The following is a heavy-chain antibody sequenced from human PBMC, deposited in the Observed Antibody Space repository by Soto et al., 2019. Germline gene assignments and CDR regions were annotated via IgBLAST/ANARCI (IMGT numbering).Heavy chain of an antibody. D-gene: IGHD3-22*01. CDR1: DGSFSGYY. V-gene: IGHV4-34*12. J-gene: IGHJ4*02. CDR3: ARTPPDYYDSSGYYFPFDY. Sequence: SETLSLTCAVYDGSFSGYYWSWIRQPPGKGLEWIGEIIHSGSTNYNPSLKSRVTISKDTSKNQVVLTMTNMDPVDTATYYCARTPPDYYDSSGYYFPFDYWGQGTLVTVSS. CDR2: IIHSGST.